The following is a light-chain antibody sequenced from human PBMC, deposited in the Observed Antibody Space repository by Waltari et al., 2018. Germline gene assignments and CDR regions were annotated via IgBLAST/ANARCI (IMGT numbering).Light chain of an antibody. CDR3: MQESRSPFT. V-gene: IGKV2-30*01. J-gene: IGKJ2*01. CDR2: TIS. Sequence: VITQSPLFMTVTLGQTASISCQSDQSLIYRDGNTYLNWYHQRPGQPPRRLIYTISNRDSGTPDSLSGSWSVTDFTFTINKVEARDVGVYYCMQESRSPFTFGPGTQVEI. CDR1: QSLIYRDGNTY.